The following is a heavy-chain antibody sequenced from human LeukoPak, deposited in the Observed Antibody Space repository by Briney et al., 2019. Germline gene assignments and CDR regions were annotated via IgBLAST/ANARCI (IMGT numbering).Heavy chain of an antibody. J-gene: IGHJ3*02. CDR2: ISRSGTII. D-gene: IGHD3-22*01. CDR1: GFTFSSYS. V-gene: IGHV3-48*01. CDR3: AGDDRYYDSSGLDDAFDI. Sequence: GGSLRLSCAASGFTFSSYSMNWVRQAPGKGLEWVSYISRSGTIIYYADSVKGRFTISRDNAKNSLYLQMNSLRAEDTAVYYCAGDDRYYDSSGLDDAFDIWGQGTMVTVSS.